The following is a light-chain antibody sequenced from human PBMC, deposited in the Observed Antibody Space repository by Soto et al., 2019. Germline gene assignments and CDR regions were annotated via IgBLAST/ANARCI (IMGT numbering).Light chain of an antibody. CDR3: QQYHRFPYT. Sequence: DLQMTQSPSTLSASVGDRVTITCRASQSIGGWLAWYQQKPGKAPKLLIYKASSLESGVPPRFSASGSETEFTLIISSLQPDDFATYYCQQYHRFPYTFGQGTKLEIK. CDR1: QSIGGW. J-gene: IGKJ2*01. CDR2: KAS. V-gene: IGKV1-5*03.